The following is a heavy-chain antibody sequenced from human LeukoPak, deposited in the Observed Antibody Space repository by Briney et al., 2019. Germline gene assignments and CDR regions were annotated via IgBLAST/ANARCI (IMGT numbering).Heavy chain of an antibody. CDR3: ARSEWELLPFDY. CDR1: GGSISSGGYS. Sequence: PSQTLSLTCAVSGGSISSGGYSWSWIRQPPGKGLEWIGYIYYSGSTNYNPSLKSRVTISVDTSKNQFSLKLSSVTAADTAVYYCARSEWELLPFDYWGQGTLVTVSS. J-gene: IGHJ4*02. D-gene: IGHD1-26*01. V-gene: IGHV4-30-4*07. CDR2: IYYSGST.